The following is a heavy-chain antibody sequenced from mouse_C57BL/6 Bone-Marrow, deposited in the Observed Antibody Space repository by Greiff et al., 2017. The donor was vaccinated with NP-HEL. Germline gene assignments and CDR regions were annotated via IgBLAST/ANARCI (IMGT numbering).Heavy chain of an antibody. Sequence: QVQLQQSGAELVKPGASVKISCKASGYAFSSYRLNWVKQRPGQGLEWIGQLYPGDGDTNYNGKFKGKATLTADQSSSTAYMRLSSLTSEDSAVYFCAKDWNYFDYWGQGTTLTVSS. V-gene: IGHV1-80*01. CDR1: GYAFSSYR. J-gene: IGHJ2*01. D-gene: IGHD4-1*01. CDR2: LYPGDGDT. CDR3: AKDWNYFDY.